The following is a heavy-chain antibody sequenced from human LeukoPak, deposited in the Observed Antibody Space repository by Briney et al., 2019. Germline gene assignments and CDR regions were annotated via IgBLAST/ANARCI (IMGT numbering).Heavy chain of an antibody. CDR3: ARGGLPKPFDY. CDR2: ISSSGSII. V-gene: IGHV3-48*03. D-gene: IGHD1-14*01. Sequence: GGSLRLSCAASGFTFSSYEMNWGRQAPGKGLEWVSYISSSGSIIYYADSVKGRFTISRDNAKNSLYLQMNSLRAEDTAVYYCARGGLPKPFDYWGQGTLVTVSS. CDR1: GFTFSSYE. J-gene: IGHJ4*02.